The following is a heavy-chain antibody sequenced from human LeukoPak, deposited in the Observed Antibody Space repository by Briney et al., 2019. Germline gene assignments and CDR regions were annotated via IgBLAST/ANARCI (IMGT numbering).Heavy chain of an antibody. V-gene: IGHV1-69*01. CDR3: ARGGRYCSSTSCYSNFDY. Sequence: SVTVSCKASGGTFSSYAISWVRQAPGQGLEGMGGIIPIFGTANYAQKFQGRVTITADQSTSTAYMELSSLRSEDTAVYYCARGGRYCSSTSCYSNFDYWGQGTLVTVSS. D-gene: IGHD2-2*01. CDR1: GGTFSSYA. CDR2: IIPIFGTA. J-gene: IGHJ4*02.